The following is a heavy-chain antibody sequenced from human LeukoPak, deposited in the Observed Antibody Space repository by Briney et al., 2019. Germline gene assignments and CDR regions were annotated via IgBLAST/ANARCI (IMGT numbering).Heavy chain of an antibody. CDR2: SSHDGTT. D-gene: IGHD2/OR15-2a*01. CDR1: GRSIDITNY. V-gene: IGHV4-4*02. CDR3: TRENRPFCPFAH. J-gene: IGHJ4*02. Sequence: SETLSLTCGVSGRSIDITNYWGCARHAPGTGMGWIGESSHDGTTNYNAPLKSRVAMSLDRANNQFSLSLTSVTAADTAVYYCTRENRPFCPFAHWGQGVLVTVSS.